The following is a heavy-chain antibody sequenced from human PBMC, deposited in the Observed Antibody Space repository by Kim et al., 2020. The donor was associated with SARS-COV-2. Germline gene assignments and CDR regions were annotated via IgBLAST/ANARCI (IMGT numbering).Heavy chain of an antibody. V-gene: IGHV3-48*04. CDR1: GFTFSSYS. D-gene: IGHD2-15*01. CDR2: VSGSGTTT. J-gene: IGHJ3*02. CDR3: VRENYWAFDI. Sequence: GGSLRLSCATSGFTFSSYSMNWVRQAPGKGLEWVSHVSGSGTTTKYADSGKGRFTISRDNAKNSLYQQMNGLRAEDTAVYYCVRENYWAFDIWGQGTMVT.